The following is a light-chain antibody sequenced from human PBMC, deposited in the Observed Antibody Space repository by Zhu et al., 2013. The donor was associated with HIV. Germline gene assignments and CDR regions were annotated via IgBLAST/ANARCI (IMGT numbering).Light chain of an antibody. CDR1: QNIGDS. CDR2: GAS. V-gene: IGKV3-20*01. Sequence: DIVMTQSPATLSVSPGETVTLSCRASQNIGDSLAWYQVKPGQAPSLLIYGASTRATGIPDRFSGSGSGTDFTLSISRLDPEDFAVYYCQHNGTSSLTFGGGTTVEVK. CDR3: QHNGTSSLT. J-gene: IGKJ4*01.